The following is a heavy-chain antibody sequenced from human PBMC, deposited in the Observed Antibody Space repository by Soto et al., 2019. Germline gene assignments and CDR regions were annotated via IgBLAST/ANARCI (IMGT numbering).Heavy chain of an antibody. Sequence: ASVKVSCKASGYTFTSYDINWVRQATGQGLEWMGWMNPNSGNTGYAQKFQGRVTMTRNTSISTAYMELSSLRSEDTAVYYCATSIAVAGTLDAFVIWGQGTMVTVSS. CDR1: GYTFTSYD. CDR2: MNPNSGNT. CDR3: ATSIAVAGTLDAFVI. V-gene: IGHV1-8*01. D-gene: IGHD6-19*01. J-gene: IGHJ3*02.